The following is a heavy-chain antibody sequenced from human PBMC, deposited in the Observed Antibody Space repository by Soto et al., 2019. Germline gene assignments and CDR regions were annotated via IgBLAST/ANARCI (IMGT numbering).Heavy chain of an antibody. D-gene: IGHD2-15*01. CDR3: AIGGSWPYSERVPSYYFDY. J-gene: IGHJ4*02. Sequence: SETLSLTCTVSGGSISSSSYYWGWIRQPPGKGLEWIGSIYYSGSTYYNPSLKSRVTISVDTSKNQFSLKLSSVTAADTAVYYCAIGGSWPYSERVPSYYFDYWGQGTLVTVSS. CDR1: GGSISSSSYY. V-gene: IGHV4-39*01. CDR2: IYYSGST.